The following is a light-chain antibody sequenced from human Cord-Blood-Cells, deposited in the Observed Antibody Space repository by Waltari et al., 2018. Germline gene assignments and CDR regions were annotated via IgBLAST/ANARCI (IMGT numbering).Light chain of an antibody. Sequence: EIVLPQSPATLSLSAGERATLSCRASQSVSSYLAWYQQKPGQAPRLLIYDASNRATGIPARFSGSGSGTDFTLTISSLEPEDFAVYYCQQRSNWPPTFGQGTKVEIK. CDR3: QQRSNWPPT. CDR2: DAS. V-gene: IGKV3-11*01. J-gene: IGKJ1*01. CDR1: QSVSSY.